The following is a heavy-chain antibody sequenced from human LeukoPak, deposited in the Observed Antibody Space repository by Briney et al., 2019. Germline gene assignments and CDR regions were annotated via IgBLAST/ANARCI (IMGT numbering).Heavy chain of an antibody. CDR1: GFTFSSYA. CDR3: AKDKGPVGATMDY. D-gene: IGHD1-26*01. V-gene: IGHV3-23*01. CDR2: IGGSGGST. J-gene: IGHJ4*02. Sequence: GGSLRLSCAASGFTFSSYAMSWVRQAPGKGLEWVSGIGGSGGSTYYADSVKGRFTISRDNSKNTLYLQMNSLRAEDTAVYYCAKDKGPVGATMDYWGQGTLVTVSS.